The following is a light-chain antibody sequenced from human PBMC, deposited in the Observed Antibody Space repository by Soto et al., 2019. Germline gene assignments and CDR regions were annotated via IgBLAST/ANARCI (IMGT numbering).Light chain of an antibody. CDR3: QQYGDFYRM. V-gene: IGKV1-5*03. CDR1: RSTSIW. Sequence: IQMTQSPSSLSASVGDSVTITCRASRSTSIWLAWYQQKPGRAPKLLIYQASSLHSGVPSRFSGGGSGTEFTLTISSLQPDDSATYDCQQYGDFYRMFGQGTKVEIQ. J-gene: IGKJ1*01. CDR2: QAS.